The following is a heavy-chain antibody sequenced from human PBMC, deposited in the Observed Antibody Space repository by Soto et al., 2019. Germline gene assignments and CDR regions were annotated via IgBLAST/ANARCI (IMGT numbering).Heavy chain of an antibody. Sequence: ESGGGLVTPGGSLRLSCAASGLTFSDCYLNWIRQAPGKGLEWVSYISDSGNSIWYAGSVKGRFTISRDNAKNSLYLQMNGLRAEDTAIYYCARARFGEWGYAMDVWGQGTTVTVSS. CDR2: ISDSGNSI. V-gene: IGHV3-11*01. J-gene: IGHJ6*02. CDR1: GLTFSDCY. CDR3: ARARFGEWGYAMDV. D-gene: IGHD3-10*01.